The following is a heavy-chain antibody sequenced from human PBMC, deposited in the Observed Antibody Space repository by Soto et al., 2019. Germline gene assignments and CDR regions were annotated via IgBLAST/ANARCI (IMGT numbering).Heavy chain of an antibody. J-gene: IGHJ6*02. CDR2: ISSSSSTI. Sequence: EVQVVESGGGLVQPGGSLRLSCAASGFTFGRYGMNWVRQAPGKGLEWVAYISSSSSTIYYADSVKGRFTISRDNAKNSLYLQMNSLRDEDTAVYYCARDGYCVSTTCYFLPDVWGPGTTVTVSS. CDR1: GFTFGRYG. D-gene: IGHD2-2*03. CDR3: ARDGYCVSTTCYFLPDV. V-gene: IGHV3-48*02.